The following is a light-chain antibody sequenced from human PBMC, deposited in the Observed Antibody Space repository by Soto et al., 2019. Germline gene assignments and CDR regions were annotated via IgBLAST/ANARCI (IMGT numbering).Light chain of an antibody. CDR1: GSDIGDYKY. J-gene: IGLJ2*01. V-gene: IGLV2-14*03. CDR3: SSYTIDAIV. Sequence: QSALTQPASVSGSPGQSITISCTATGSDIGDYKYVSWYQQHPGKAPKLMIYDVSDRPSGVSDRFSGSKSGNTASLTISGLQAEDEADHYCSSYTIDAIVFGGGTKLTVL. CDR2: DVS.